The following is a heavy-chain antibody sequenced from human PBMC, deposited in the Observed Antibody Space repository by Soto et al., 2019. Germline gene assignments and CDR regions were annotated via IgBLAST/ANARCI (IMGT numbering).Heavy chain of an antibody. Sequence: LSLTCTVSGGSVSNGAYFCNWIRQPPGKGLEWIGYIYFSGTTYYNPSLKSRLKISVDTAKNQFSLQLSSVTAADTAVYYCARQDCSGTTCHDFDSWGQGTLVTVSS. D-gene: IGHD2-2*01. CDR3: ARQDCSGTTCHDFDS. J-gene: IGHJ4*02. V-gene: IGHV4-30-4*01. CDR1: GGSVSNGAYF. CDR2: IYFSGTT.